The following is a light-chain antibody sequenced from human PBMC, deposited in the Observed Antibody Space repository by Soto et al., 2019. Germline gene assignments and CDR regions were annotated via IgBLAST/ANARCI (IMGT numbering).Light chain of an antibody. Sequence: QSLLTQPPSVSGAPGQRVTISCTGSSSNIGAGYDVHWYQQLPGTAPKLLIYGNSNRPSGVPDRFPGSKSGTSASLAITGLQAEDEADYYCQSYDSSLSAVVFGGGTKLTVL. CDR3: QSYDSSLSAVV. CDR2: GNS. V-gene: IGLV1-40*01. J-gene: IGLJ2*01. CDR1: SSNIGAGYD.